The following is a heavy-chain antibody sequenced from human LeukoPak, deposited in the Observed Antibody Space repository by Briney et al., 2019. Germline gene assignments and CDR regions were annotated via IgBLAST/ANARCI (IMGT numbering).Heavy chain of an antibody. V-gene: IGHV1-2*02. CDR2: INPNSGGT. J-gene: IGHJ6*03. Sequence: ALVKVSCKASGYTFTGYYMHWVRQAPGQGLEWMGWINPNSGGTNYAQKFQGRVTMTRDTSISTAYMELSRLRSDDTAVYYCARAQPLIAARDYYYYMDVWGKGTTVTVSS. D-gene: IGHD6-6*01. CDR1: GYTFTGYY. CDR3: ARAQPLIAARDYYYYMDV.